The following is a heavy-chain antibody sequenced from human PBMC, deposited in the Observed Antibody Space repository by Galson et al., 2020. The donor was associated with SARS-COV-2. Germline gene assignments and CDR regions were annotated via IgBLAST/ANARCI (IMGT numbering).Heavy chain of an antibody. CDR1: GGAISSYY. V-gene: IGHV4-59*08. CDR2: IHYSGST. Sequence: SETLSLTCTLSGGAISSYYWSWIRRPPGKGLEWIGNIHYSGSTNYNPSLKSRVIISVDTYKNQFSVKLTSVTAADTAVYYCARLGVRSFDWRSPPQYLGFDVWGQGTTVTVPS. J-gene: IGHJ6*02. CDR3: ARLGVRSFDWRSPPQYLGFDV. D-gene: IGHD3-9*01.